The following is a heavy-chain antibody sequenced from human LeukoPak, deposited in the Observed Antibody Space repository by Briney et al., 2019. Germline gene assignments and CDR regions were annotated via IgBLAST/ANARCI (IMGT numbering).Heavy chain of an antibody. D-gene: IGHD6-13*01. CDR3: ARRAAAAGFFDY. CDR1: GLTLSSYG. J-gene: IGHJ4*02. V-gene: IGHV3-48*02. Sequence: GGSLRLSCVASGLTLSSYGMHWVRQAPGKGLEWVSYISSSSSTIYYADSVKGRFTISRDNAKNSLYLQMNSLRDEDTAVYYCARRAAAAGFFDYWGQGTLVTVSS. CDR2: ISSSSSTI.